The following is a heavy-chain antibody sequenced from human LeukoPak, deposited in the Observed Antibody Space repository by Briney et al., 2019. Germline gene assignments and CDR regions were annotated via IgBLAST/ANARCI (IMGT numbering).Heavy chain of an antibody. V-gene: IGHV4-59*01. CDR1: GGSISSYY. Sequence: PSETLSLTCTVSGGSISSYYWSWIRQPPGKGLEWIGYIYYSGSTNYNPSLKSRVTISVDTSKNQFSLKLSSVTAADTAVYYCARDPSIVGADYMDVWGKGTTVTVSS. CDR2: IYYSGST. CDR3: ARDPSIVGADYMDV. D-gene: IGHD1-26*01. J-gene: IGHJ6*03.